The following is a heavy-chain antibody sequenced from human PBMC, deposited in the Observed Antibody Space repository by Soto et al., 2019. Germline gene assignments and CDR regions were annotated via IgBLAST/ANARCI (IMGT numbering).Heavy chain of an antibody. Sequence: SVKLSCKASRYTFTSYDIFWVRQSPGQGLEWMGWMRTGSGDTHYAQKFQGRVTMTRDTSISTAYMELNNLVSDDTAVYYCARSSTTCLTGLTYYSWGQVPLVTVAS. CDR1: RYTFTSYD. J-gene: IGHJ1*01. CDR3: ARSSTTCLTGLTYYS. CDR2: MRTGSGDT. D-gene: IGHD2-2*01. V-gene: IGHV1-2*02.